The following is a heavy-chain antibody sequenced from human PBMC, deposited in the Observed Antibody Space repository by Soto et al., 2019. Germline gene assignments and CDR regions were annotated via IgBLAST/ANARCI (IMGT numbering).Heavy chain of an antibody. CDR3: AKDRVAAAGTLFGDY. J-gene: IGHJ4*02. V-gene: IGHV3-23*01. CDR1: GFTFSDYA. Sequence: EVQLLESGGGLAQPGGSLRLSCTTSGFTFSDYAMSWVRQAPGKGLEWVSGIGSGDGSTWFADSVKGRFVISRDNSKGTFYLQMNSLRAEDTAIYYCAKDRVAAAGTLFGDYWGQGTLVTVSS. CDR2: IGSGDGST. D-gene: IGHD6-13*01.